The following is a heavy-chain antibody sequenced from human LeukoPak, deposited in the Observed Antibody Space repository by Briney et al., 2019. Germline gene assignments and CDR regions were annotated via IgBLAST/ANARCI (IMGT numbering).Heavy chain of an antibody. Sequence: SVTVSCKASGGTFSSYAISWVRQAPGQGLEWMGGIIPIFGTANYAQKFQGRVTITADKSTSTAYMELSSLRSEDTAVYYCARAAYDFWSGYFSYNWFDPWGQGTLVTVSS. CDR3: ARAAYDFWSGYFSYNWFDP. CDR2: IIPIFGTA. D-gene: IGHD3-3*01. V-gene: IGHV1-69*06. J-gene: IGHJ5*02. CDR1: GGTFSSYA.